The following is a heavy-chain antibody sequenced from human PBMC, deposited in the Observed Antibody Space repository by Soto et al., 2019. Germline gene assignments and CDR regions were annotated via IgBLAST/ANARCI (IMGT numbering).Heavy chain of an antibody. V-gene: IGHV1-69*06. D-gene: IGHD2-8*01. CDR3: ARGFGGYCTNGVCSDYDNWFDP. CDR2: IIPIFGTA. CDR1: GGPFISYA. J-gene: IGHJ5*02. Sequence: SVKVSCTASGGPFISYAISWVRQSPGQGLEWMGGIIPIFGTANYAQKFQGRVTITADKSTSTAYMELSSLRSEDTAVYYCARGFGGYCTNGVCSDYDNWFDPWGQRTLVTVSS.